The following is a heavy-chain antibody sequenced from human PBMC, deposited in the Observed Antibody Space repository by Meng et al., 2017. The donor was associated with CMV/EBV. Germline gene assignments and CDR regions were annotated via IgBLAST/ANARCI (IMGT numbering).Heavy chain of an antibody. J-gene: IGHJ3*02. CDR1: GFTFSSYA. CDR3: AKGRYTYGYLSDI. Sequence: GESLKTSCAASGFTFSSYAMSWVRQAPGKGLEWVSVIYSGGSSTYYADSVKGRFTISRDNSKNTLYLQMNSLRAEDTAVYYCAKGRYTYGYLSDIWGQGTMVTVSS. CDR2: IYSGGSST. D-gene: IGHD5-18*01. V-gene: IGHV3-23*03.